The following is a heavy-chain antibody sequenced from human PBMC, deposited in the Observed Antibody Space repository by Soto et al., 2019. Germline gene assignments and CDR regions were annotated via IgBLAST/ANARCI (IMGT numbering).Heavy chain of an antibody. J-gene: IGHJ3*02. D-gene: IGHD6-19*01. CDR1: GFTFSTYA. CDR3: ARDSALGQCPPWMSFDI. V-gene: IGHV3-23*01. Sequence: GGSLRLSCAASGFTFSTYAMSWVRQAPGKGLEWVATVSGNGSSTFYADSVKGRLTISRDNSKNTLSLQMNSLRAEDTAVYYCARDSALGQCPPWMSFDIWGQGTTVTVSS. CDR2: VSGNGSST.